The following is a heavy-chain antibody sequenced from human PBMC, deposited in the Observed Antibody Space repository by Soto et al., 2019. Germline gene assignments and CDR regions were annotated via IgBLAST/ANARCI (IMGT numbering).Heavy chain of an antibody. Sequence: PGGSLRLSCAASGFTFSSYGMHWVRQAPGKGLEWVAVISYDGSNKYYADSVKGRFTISRDNSKNTLYLQMNSLRAEDTAVYYCARPYGDTAMVTSDYWGQGTLVTVSS. V-gene: IGHV3-30*03. CDR3: ARPYGDTAMVTSDY. J-gene: IGHJ4*02. CDR1: GFTFSSYG. CDR2: ISYDGSNK. D-gene: IGHD5-18*01.